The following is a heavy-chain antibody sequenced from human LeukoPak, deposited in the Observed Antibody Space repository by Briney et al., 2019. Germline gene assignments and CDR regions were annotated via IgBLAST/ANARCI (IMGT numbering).Heavy chain of an antibody. J-gene: IGHJ6*02. CDR3: ARGGRTTWHGMDV. Sequence: GTSLRLSCAASGFNFGTYAMHWVRQAPGKGLEWVAVIWYDGSNKNYADSVKGRFTISRDNSKNTLYLQMNSLRAEDTAVYYCARGGRTTWHGMDVWGQGTTVTVSS. CDR1: GFNFGTYA. CDR2: IWYDGSNK. V-gene: IGHV3-33*08. D-gene: IGHD4-17*01.